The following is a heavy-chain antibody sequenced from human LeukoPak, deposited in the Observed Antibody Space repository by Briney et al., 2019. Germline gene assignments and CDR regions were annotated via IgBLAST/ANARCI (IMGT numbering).Heavy chain of an antibody. Sequence: GGSLRLPCVASGFTFSSYSMNWVRQGPGKGLEWVSYISSSSSATHYADSVKGRFTISRDNAKNSLYLQMNSLRAEDTAVYYCVREYSSSSGRAFDIWGQGTMATVSS. CDR3: VREYSSSSGRAFDI. CDR2: ISSSSSAT. J-gene: IGHJ3*02. D-gene: IGHD6-6*01. V-gene: IGHV3-48*01. CDR1: GFTFSSYS.